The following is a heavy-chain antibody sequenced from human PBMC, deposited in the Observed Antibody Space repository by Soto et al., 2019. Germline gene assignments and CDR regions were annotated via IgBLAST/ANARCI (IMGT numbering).Heavy chain of an antibody. CDR1: GFTFSSYG. CDR3: ARDTGAVTSHNWFDP. D-gene: IGHD4-17*01. CDR2: IWYDGSNK. V-gene: IGHV3-33*01. Sequence: GGSLRLSCAASGFTFSSYGMHWVRQAPGKGLEWVAVIWYDGSNKYYADSVKGRFTISRDNSKNTLYLQMNSLRAEDTAVYYCARDTGAVTSHNWFDPWGQGTLVTVSS. J-gene: IGHJ5*02.